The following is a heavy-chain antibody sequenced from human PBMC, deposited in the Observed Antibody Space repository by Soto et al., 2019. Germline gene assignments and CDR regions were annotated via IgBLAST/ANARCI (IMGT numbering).Heavy chain of an antibody. CDR3: AKDRSGGSRYYYYMDV. CDR1: GFTVSSNY. J-gene: IGHJ6*03. V-gene: IGHV3-66*01. CDR2: IYSGGST. Sequence: GGSLRLSCAASGFTVSSNYMSWVRQAPGKGLEWVSVIYSGGSTYYADSVKGRFTISRDNSKNTLYLQMNSLRAEDTAVYYCAKDRSGGSRYYYYMDVWGKGTSVTVSS. D-gene: IGHD2-15*01.